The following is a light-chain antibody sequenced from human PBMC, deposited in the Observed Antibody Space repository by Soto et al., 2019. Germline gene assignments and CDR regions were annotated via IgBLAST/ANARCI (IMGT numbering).Light chain of an antibody. CDR3: CSSAGNYTFVNWV. Sequence: QSALTQPRSVSGSPGQSVTISCTGTTSDVDGYDYVSWYQQHPGKAPKLMIYDVNKRPSGVPDRFSGSKSGNTASLTISGLQAEDEADYYCCSSAGNYTFVNWVFGGGTKLTVL. V-gene: IGLV2-11*01. J-gene: IGLJ3*02. CDR2: DVN. CDR1: TSDVDGYDY.